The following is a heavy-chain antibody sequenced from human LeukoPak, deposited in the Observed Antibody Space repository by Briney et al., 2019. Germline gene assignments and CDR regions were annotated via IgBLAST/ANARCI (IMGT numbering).Heavy chain of an antibody. V-gene: IGHV4-34*01. CDR3: ASLIAADFDY. CDR2: INHSGST. D-gene: IGHD6-13*01. Sequence: PSETLSLTCAVYGGSFSGYYWSWIRQPPGKGLEWIGEINHSGSTNYNPSLKSRVTISVDTSKNQFSLKLSSVTAADTAVYYCASLIAADFDYWGQETLVTVSS. J-gene: IGHJ4*02. CDR1: GGSFSGYY.